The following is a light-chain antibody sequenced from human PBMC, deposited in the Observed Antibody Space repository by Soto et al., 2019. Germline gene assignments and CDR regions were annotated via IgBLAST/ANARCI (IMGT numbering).Light chain of an antibody. CDR2: QVT. V-gene: IGLV2-14*01. Sequence: QSALTQPASVSGSPGQTITISCTGTSSDLAIYNYVSWYQQQPGKAPKLMIYQVTNRPSGVSNRFSGSRSGNTASLTISGQQAEDEADYYCCSYTDSSNYVFGTGTKLTVL. CDR1: SSDLAIYNY. CDR3: CSYTDSSNYV. J-gene: IGLJ1*01.